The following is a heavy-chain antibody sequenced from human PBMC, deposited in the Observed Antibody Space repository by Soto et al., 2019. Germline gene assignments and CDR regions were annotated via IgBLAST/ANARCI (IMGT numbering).Heavy chain of an antibody. J-gene: IGHJ6*03. CDR1: GYSFTSYW. CDR3: ARHYYGSGRYYNGSYYYYMDV. V-gene: IGHV5-51*01. CDR2: IYPGDSDT. D-gene: IGHD3-10*01. Sequence: PGESLKISCKGSGYSFTSYWIGWVRQMPGKGLEWMGIIYPGDSDTRYSPSFQGQVTISADKSISTAYLQWSSLKASDTAMYYCARHYYGSGRYYNGSYYYYMDVWGKGTTVTVSS.